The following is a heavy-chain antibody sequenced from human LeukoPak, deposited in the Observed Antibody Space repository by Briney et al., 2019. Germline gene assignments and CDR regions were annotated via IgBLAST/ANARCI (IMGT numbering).Heavy chain of an antibody. Sequence: GGSLRLSCAASGFTFSSYGMHWVRQAPGEGLEWVAVIWYDGSNKYYADSVKGRFTISRDNSKNTLYLQMNSLRAEDTAVYYCARDLITMVRGVIKKNYFDYWGQGTLVTVSS. CDR1: GFTFSSYG. D-gene: IGHD3-10*01. J-gene: IGHJ4*02. V-gene: IGHV3-33*01. CDR3: ARDLITMVRGVIKKNYFDY. CDR2: IWYDGSNK.